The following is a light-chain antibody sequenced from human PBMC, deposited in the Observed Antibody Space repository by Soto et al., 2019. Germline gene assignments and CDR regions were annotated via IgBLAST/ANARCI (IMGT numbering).Light chain of an antibody. CDR1: QSLVYSDGNTY. V-gene: IGKV2-24*01. CDR3: IQFSHFPRT. CDR2: QVS. Sequence: VLTQTPLSSPVTLGQPASISCRSSQSLVYSDGNTYLSWLQQRPGQPPRLLISQVSNRFSGVPDRFSGRGAGTDFTLKISRVEAEDVGVYSCIQFSHFPRTFGQGTKVEIK. J-gene: IGKJ1*01.